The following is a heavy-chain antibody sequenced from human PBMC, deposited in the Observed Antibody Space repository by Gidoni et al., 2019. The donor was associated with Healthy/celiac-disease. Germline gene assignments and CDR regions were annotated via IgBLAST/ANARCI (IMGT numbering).Heavy chain of an antibody. Sequence: QLQLQESGPGLVKPSETLSLTCTVSGGSISSSSYYWGWIRQPPGKGLEWIGSIYYSGSTYYNPSLKSRVTISVDTSKNQFSLKLSSVTAADTAVYYCARHEANYDFWSGLSNPGGVDYWGQGTLVTVSS. CDR1: GGSISSSSYY. D-gene: IGHD3-3*01. CDR2: IYYSGST. V-gene: IGHV4-39*01. CDR3: ARHEANYDFWSGLSNPGGVDY. J-gene: IGHJ4*02.